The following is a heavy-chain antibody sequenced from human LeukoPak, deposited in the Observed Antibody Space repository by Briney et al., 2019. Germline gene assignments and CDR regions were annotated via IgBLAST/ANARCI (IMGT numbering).Heavy chain of an antibody. Sequence: GGSLRLSCAASGFTFTNYAFHWVRQAPGKGLEWVAVISYDGSNKYYADSVKGRFTISRDNSKNTLYLQMNSLRADDSAIYYCARDHSSSSYYFDYWGHGTLVTVSS. J-gene: IGHJ4*01. D-gene: IGHD6-6*01. CDR2: ISYDGSNK. CDR3: ARDHSSSSYYFDY. CDR1: GFTFTNYA. V-gene: IGHV3-30-3*01.